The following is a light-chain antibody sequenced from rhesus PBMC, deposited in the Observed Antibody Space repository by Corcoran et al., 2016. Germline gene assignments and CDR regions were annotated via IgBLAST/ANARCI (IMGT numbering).Light chain of an antibody. J-gene: IGKJ4*01. CDR2: KAS. CDR1: QGISSY. Sequence: DIQMTQSPSSLSASVGDRVTITCRASQGISSYLAWYPQKPGKAPKLLIYKASPLQSGVPSRFSGSGSGTDFTLTISSLQPEDFATYYCQQRNSYPLTFGGGTKVEIK. V-gene: IGKV1-25*01. CDR3: QQRNSYPLT.